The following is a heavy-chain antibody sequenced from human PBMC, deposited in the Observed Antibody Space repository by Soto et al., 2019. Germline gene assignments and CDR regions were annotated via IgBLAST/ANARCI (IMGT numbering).Heavy chain of an antibody. CDR3: AKDFDDYLDLGLIDF. J-gene: IGHJ4*02. CDR2: IRGSGSRT. D-gene: IGHD3-9*01. Sequence: EVQLLESGGGLVQPGGSLRLSCVASGFGFSSYAMHWVRQAPGRGLEWVSAIRGSGSRTYYVGSVEGRFTISRDNSKSTLYLQMDSLRAEDTAVYYCAKDFDDYLDLGLIDFWGQGTLFTVSS. V-gene: IGHV3-23*01. CDR1: GFGFSSYA.